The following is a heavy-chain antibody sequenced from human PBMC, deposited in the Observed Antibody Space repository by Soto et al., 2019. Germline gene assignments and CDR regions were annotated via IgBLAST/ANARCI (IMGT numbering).Heavy chain of an antibody. CDR2: FDPEDGET. CDR3: ATPLFMVRGVTGYWYLDL. J-gene: IGHJ2*01. Sequence: QVQLVQSGAEVKKPGASVKVSCKVSGYTLTELSMHWVRQAPGKGLEWMGGFDPEDGETIYAQKFQGRVTMTEDTSTDTAYMELSSLRSEDTAVYYCATPLFMVRGVTGYWYLDLWGRGTLVTVSS. V-gene: IGHV1-24*01. D-gene: IGHD3-10*01. CDR1: GYTLTELS.